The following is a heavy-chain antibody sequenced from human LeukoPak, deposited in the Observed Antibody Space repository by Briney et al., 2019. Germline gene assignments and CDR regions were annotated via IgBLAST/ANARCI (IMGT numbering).Heavy chain of an antibody. J-gene: IGHJ4*02. Sequence: SETLSLTCAVYGGSFSGYYWSWLRQPPGKGLEWLGEINHSGSTNYNPSLKCRVTISVDTSKNQFSLKLSSVTAADTAVYYCARGRATMVRGVSRPFDYWGQGTLVTVSS. CDR1: GGSFSGYY. V-gene: IGHV4-34*01. CDR3: ARGRATMVRGVSRPFDY. D-gene: IGHD3-10*01. CDR2: INHSGST.